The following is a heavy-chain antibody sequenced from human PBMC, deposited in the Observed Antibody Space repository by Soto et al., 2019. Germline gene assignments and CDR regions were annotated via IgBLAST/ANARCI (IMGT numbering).Heavy chain of an antibody. CDR2: ISGSGGSR. J-gene: IGHJ6*02. CDR1: GFTFSNYA. D-gene: IGHD2-21*02. CDR3: ASSVAYCGGDCFYLYFGMDV. V-gene: IGHV3-23*01. Sequence: GGSLRLSCAASGFTFSNYAMSWVRQAPGKGLEWVSSISGSGGSRYYADSVQGRFTISRDSSKNTLYLQMSSMRAEDTAIYYCASSVAYCGGDCFYLYFGMDVWGQGTTVTVSS.